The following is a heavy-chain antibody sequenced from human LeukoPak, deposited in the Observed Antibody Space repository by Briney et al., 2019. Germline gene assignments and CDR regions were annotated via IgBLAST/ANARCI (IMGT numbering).Heavy chain of an antibody. J-gene: IGHJ4*02. V-gene: IGHV4-34*01. Sequence: SETLSLTCAVYGGSFSGYYWSWIRQPPGKGLEWIGEINHSGSTNYNPSLKRRVTISVDTSKNQFSLKLSSVTAADTAVYYCARGLFDYWGQGTLVTVSS. CDR3: ARGLFDY. CDR2: INHSGST. CDR1: GGSFSGYY.